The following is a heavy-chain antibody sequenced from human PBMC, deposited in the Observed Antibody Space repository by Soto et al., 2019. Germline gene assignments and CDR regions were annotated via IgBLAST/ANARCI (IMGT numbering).Heavy chain of an antibody. CDR1: GGTFSSHA. Sequence: QVQLVQSGAEVKKPGSSVRVSCKASGGTFSSHAFTWVRQAPGQGLEWMGGIIPMFGTPNYAQKCQGRLTITAESGTSYMELRSLRAEDTAVFFCARDRGVGDGYSFGIFDLWGQGTLVTVSS. CDR2: IIPMFGTP. CDR3: ARDRGVGDGYSFGIFDL. V-gene: IGHV1-69*01. D-gene: IGHD5-18*01. J-gene: IGHJ4*02.